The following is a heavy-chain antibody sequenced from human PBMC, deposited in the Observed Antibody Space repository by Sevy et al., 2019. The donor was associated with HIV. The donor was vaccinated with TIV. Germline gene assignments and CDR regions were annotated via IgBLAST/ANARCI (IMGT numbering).Heavy chain of an antibody. Sequence: SETLSLTCIVSGGSISYYHWTWIRPSPGKGLEWIGYLYHEGSTESNTPFKGPVTMSVDTSKNQSSRKMRSVTAAETAVNYCARIGNCGGDCYSFDYWGQGTRVTVSS. CDR3: ARIGNCGGDCYSFDY. V-gene: IGHV4-59*13. CDR2: LYHEGST. D-gene: IGHD2-21*02. CDR1: GGSISYYH. J-gene: IGHJ4*02.